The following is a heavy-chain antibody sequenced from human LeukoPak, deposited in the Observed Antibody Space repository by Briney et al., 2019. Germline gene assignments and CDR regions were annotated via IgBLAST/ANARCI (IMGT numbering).Heavy chain of an antibody. Sequence: GGSLRLSCSASGFTFNNFAMHWVRQAPGKGLEHVSAIRSNGDSTYYTDSVKGRFTISRDNSQKTLYLQMSSLRAEDTGVYYCVKAATVTIHYYYYGMDVWGQGTTVTVSS. CDR2: IRSNGDST. CDR1: GFTFNNFA. V-gene: IGHV3-64D*09. J-gene: IGHJ6*02. D-gene: IGHD4-17*01. CDR3: VKAATVTIHYYYYGMDV.